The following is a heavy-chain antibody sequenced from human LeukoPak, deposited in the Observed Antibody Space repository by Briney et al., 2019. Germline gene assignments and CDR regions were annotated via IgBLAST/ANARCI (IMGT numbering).Heavy chain of an antibody. V-gene: IGHV1-69*05. CDR3: ASPVPAATQSEYFQH. Sequence: SVKVSCKASGGTSSSYAISWVRQAPGQGLEWMGRIIPIFGTANYAQKFQGRVTITTDESTSTAYTELSSLRSEDTAVYYCASPVPAATQSEYFQHWGQGTLVTVSS. J-gene: IGHJ1*01. D-gene: IGHD2-2*01. CDR1: GGTSSSYA. CDR2: IIPIFGTA.